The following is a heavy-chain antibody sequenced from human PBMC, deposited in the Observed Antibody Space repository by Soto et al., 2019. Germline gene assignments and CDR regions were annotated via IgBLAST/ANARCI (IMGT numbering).Heavy chain of an antibody. Sequence: QITLNESGPTVVRPTETLTLTCRFSGFSLTTSGVGVGWIRQSPGKAPEWLALIYWDDDKRYSASLKSRLTTTKDTSKNQVVLKVSDLDPTDTATYYCAHRVLRTVFGLVTTNAIYFDFWGQGTPVAVSS. CDR1: GFSLTTSGVG. CDR3: AHRVLRTVFGLVTTNAIYFDF. V-gene: IGHV2-5*02. J-gene: IGHJ4*02. D-gene: IGHD3-3*01. CDR2: IYWDDDK.